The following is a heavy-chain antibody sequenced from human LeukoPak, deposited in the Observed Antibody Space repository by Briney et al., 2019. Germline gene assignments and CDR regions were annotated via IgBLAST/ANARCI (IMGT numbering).Heavy chain of an antibody. V-gene: IGHV3-21*01. CDR3: ARDPPFIIGTTFFDY. Sequence: GGSLRLSCAASGFTFSNAWMNWVRQAPGEGLEWVSSISTSSTYIYYADSVKGRFTISRDNAKNSLYLQMNSLRAEDTAVYYCARDPPFIIGTTFFDYWGQGTLVTVSS. D-gene: IGHD1-20*01. CDR2: ISTSSTYI. J-gene: IGHJ4*02. CDR1: GFTFSNAW.